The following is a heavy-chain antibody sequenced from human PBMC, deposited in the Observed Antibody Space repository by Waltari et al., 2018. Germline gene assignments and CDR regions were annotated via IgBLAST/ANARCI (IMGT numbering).Heavy chain of an antibody. CDR2: NNPYSGGT. D-gene: IGHD5-18*01. Sequence: QVQLVQSGAEVKKPGASVKVSCKASGYTFTGYYMHWVRQAPGQGLEWMGPNNPYSGGTNYAQKFQGRVTMTRDTSISTAYMELSRLRSDDTAVYYCARGRGLYTAMSYWGQGTLVTVSS. CDR1: GYTFTGYY. CDR3: ARGRGLYTAMSY. V-gene: IGHV1-2*06. J-gene: IGHJ4*02.